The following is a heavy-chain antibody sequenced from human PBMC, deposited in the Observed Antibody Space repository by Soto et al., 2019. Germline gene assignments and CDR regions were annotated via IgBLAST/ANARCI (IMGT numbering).Heavy chain of an antibody. Sequence: PGGSLRLSCAASGFTFSSYGMHWVRQAPGKGLEWVAVISYDGSNKYYADSVKGRFTISRDNSKNTLYLQMNSLRAEDTAVYYCAWCTNDYYYGMDVWGQGTTVTVYS. D-gene: IGHD2-8*02. V-gene: IGHV3-30*03. CDR3: AWCTNDYYYGMDV. J-gene: IGHJ6*02. CDR2: ISYDGSNK. CDR1: GFTFSSYG.